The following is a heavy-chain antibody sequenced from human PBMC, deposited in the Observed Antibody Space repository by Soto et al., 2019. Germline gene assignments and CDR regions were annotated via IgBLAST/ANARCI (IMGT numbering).Heavy chain of an antibody. J-gene: IGHJ6*02. CDR1: GDSISRGAYY. CDR3: ARDRKAVAGTVGYYYYGMDV. CDR2: IYYSGST. V-gene: IGHV4-31*03. Sequence: PSETLSLTCTVSGDSISRGAYYWTWIRQHPVKGLEWIGYIYYSGSTYYNPSLKSRVTISVDTSKNQFSLKLSSVTAADTAVYYCARDRKAVAGTVGYYYYGMDVWGQGTTVTVSS. D-gene: IGHD6-19*01.